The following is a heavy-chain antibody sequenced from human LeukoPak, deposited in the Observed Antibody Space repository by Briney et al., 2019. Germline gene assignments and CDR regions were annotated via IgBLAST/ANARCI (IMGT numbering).Heavy chain of an antibody. CDR3: ARGLYSSSSGGYYFDY. V-gene: IGHV4-59*01. CDR1: GGSISSYY. J-gene: IGHJ4*02. D-gene: IGHD6-6*01. Sequence: SETLSLTRTVSGGSISSYYWSWIRQPPGKGLEWIGYIYYSGSTNYNPSLKSRVTISVDTSKNQFSLKLSSVTAADTAVYYCARGLYSSSSGGYYFDYWDQGTLVTVSS. CDR2: IYYSGST.